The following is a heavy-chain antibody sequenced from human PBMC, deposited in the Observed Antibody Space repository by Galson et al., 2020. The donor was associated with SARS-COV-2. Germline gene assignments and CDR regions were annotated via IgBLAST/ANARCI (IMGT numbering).Heavy chain of an antibody. Sequence: SETLSLTCTVSGDSISSRYYYWAWIRQPPGKGLEWVGSVSYSGTTYSNPSLRGRVTISIDASKTQFSLKLSSATAADTAAYYCARVPYSSSWYVDYWGQGTLVAVSS. D-gene: IGHD6-13*01. CDR1: GDSISSRYYY. CDR3: ARVPYSSSWYVDY. CDR2: VSYSGTT. V-gene: IGHV4-39*07. J-gene: IGHJ4*02.